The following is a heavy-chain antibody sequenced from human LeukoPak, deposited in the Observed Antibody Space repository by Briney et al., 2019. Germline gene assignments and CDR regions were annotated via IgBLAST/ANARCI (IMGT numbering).Heavy chain of an antibody. CDR2: IHYTGST. CDR1: GGSISSGDYF. V-gene: IGHV4-30-4*01. D-gene: IGHD3-3*01. Sequence: SETLSLTCNVSGGSISSGDYFWNWIRQPPGKGLEWLGYIHYTGSTYYNPSLQSRVTMSVDTSKNQFSLRLSSVTAADTAIYYCARRTTSGYYWEYWGQGTLVTVSS. J-gene: IGHJ4*02. CDR3: ARRTTSGYYWEY.